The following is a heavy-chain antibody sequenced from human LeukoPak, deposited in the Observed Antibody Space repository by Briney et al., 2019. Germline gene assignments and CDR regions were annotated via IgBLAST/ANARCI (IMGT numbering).Heavy chain of an antibody. V-gene: IGHV3-48*04. J-gene: IGHJ4*02. CDR2: ISSSSSTI. CDR1: GFTFSSYS. Sequence: GGSLRPSCAASGFTFSSYSMNWVRQAPGKGLEWVSYISSSSSTIYYADSVKGRFTISRDNAKNSLYLQMNSLRAEDTAVYYCAREIVVVPAATFDYWGQGTLVTVSS. CDR3: AREIVVVPAATFDY. D-gene: IGHD2-2*01.